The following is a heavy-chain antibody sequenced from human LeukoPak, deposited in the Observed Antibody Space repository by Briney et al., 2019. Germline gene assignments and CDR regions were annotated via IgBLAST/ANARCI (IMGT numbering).Heavy chain of an antibody. CDR1: GFTFSSYS. V-gene: IGHV3-48*01. J-gene: IGHJ4*02. CDR3: ARNPSSDY. Sequence: GGSLRLSRAASGFTFSSYSMNWVRQAPGKGLEWVSYISSSSSTIYYADSVKGRFTISRDNAKNSLYLQMNSLRAEDTAVYYCARNPSSDYWGQGTLVTVSS. CDR2: ISSSSSTI.